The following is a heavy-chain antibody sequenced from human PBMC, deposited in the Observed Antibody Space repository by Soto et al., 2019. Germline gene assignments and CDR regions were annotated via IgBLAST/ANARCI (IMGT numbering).Heavy chain of an antibody. CDR3: AREGEIAAADDWFAP. CDR2: IYYSGST. J-gene: IGHJ5*02. Sequence: PSETLSLTCTVSGGSISSYYWSWIRQPPGKGLEWIGYIYYSGSTNYNPSLKSRVTISVDTSKNQFSLKLSSVTAADTAVYYCAREGEIAAADDWFAPWGQGTLVSVSP. CDR1: GGSISSYY. D-gene: IGHD6-13*01. V-gene: IGHV4-59*01.